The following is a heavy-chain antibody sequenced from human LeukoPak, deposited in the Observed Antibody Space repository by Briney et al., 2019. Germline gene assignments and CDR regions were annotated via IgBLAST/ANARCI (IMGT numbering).Heavy chain of an antibody. Sequence: SETLPLTCTVSGGSISSYYWSWIRQPPGKGLEWIGYIYYSGSTNYNPSLKSRVTISVDTSKNQFSLKLSSVTAADTAVYYCARVAGTHAFDIWGQGTMVTVSS. V-gene: IGHV4-59*01. CDR3: ARVAGTHAFDI. CDR2: IYYSGST. D-gene: IGHD6-19*01. CDR1: GGSISSYY. J-gene: IGHJ3*02.